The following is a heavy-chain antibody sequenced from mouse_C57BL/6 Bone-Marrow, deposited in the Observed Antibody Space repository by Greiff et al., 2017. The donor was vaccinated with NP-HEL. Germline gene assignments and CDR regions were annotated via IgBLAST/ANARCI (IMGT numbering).Heavy chain of an antibody. D-gene: IGHD1-1*01. CDR1: GYTFTSYW. Sequence: QVQLQQPGAELVKPGASVKLSCKASGYTFTSYWMHWVKQRPGRGLEWIGGIDPNSGGTKYNEKFKSKATLTVDKPSSTAYMQLSSLTSEDSAVYYCAVRGSYYSSSPWYCDVWGTGTTVTVAS. CDR3: AVRGSYYSSSPWYCDV. J-gene: IGHJ1*03. V-gene: IGHV1-72*01. CDR2: IDPNSGGT.